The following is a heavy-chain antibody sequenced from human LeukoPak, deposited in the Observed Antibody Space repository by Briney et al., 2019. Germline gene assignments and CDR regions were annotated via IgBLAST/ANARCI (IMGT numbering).Heavy chain of an antibody. D-gene: IGHD1-7*01. Sequence: SETLSLTCTVSGGSISSYYWNWIRQPPVKGLEWIGCISYSGSTKYNPSLRSRVTISVDTSKNQFSLRVTSLTAADTAVYYCARALTGTTSIFHHWGQGTLVTVSS. CDR3: ARALTGTTSIFHH. CDR1: GGSISSYY. J-gene: IGHJ1*01. V-gene: IGHV4-59*01. CDR2: ISYSGST.